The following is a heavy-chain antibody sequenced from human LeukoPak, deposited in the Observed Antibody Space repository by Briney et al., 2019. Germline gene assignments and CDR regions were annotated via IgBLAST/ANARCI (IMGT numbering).Heavy chain of an antibody. CDR2: INHSGST. CDR3: ARGKAAKAARPLFDY. D-gene: IGHD6-6*01. Sequence: SETLSLTCAVYGGSFSGYYWSWIRQPPGKGLEWVGEINHSGSTNYNPSLKSRVAISVDTSKNQFSLKLSSVTAADTAVYYCARGKAAKAARPLFDYWGQGTLVTVSS. V-gene: IGHV4-34*01. J-gene: IGHJ4*02. CDR1: GGSFSGYY.